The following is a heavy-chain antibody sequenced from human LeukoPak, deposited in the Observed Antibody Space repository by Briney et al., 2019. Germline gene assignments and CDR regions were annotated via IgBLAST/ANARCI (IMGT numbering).Heavy chain of an antibody. J-gene: IGHJ4*02. CDR1: GYMFTNDY. Sequence: ASVKVYCKASGYMFTNDYIHWVRQAPGQGLEWMGRIIPRGGATIYAQNFQGRLTVTWDTSTSTVLMELTSLRSEDTAVYYCARDGSHWDFDSWGQGTLVTVSS. CDR2: IIPRGGAT. D-gene: IGHD7-27*01. V-gene: IGHV1-46*01. CDR3: ARDGSHWDFDS.